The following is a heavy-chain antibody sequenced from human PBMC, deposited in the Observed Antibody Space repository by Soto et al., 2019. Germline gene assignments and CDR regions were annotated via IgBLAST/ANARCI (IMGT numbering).Heavy chain of an antibody. D-gene: IGHD6-19*01. CDR2: IIPIFGTA. CDR1: GGTFSSYA. Sequence: VSCKASGGTFSSYAISWVRQAPGQGLEWMGGIIPIFGTANYAQKFQGRVTITADKSTSTAYMELSSLRSEDTAVYYCARGGIAVAGGNNYYGMDVWGQGTTVTVSS. V-gene: IGHV1-69*06. J-gene: IGHJ6*02. CDR3: ARGGIAVAGGNNYYGMDV.